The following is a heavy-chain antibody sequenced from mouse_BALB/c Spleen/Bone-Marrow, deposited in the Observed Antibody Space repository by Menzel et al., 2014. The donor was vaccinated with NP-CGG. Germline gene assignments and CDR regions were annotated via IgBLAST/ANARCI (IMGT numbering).Heavy chain of an antibody. CDR2: ISTYYGDA. CDR3: ARRGSMDY. Sequence: QVQLKESGAELVRPGVSVKISCKGSGYTFTDYSIHWVRQSHAKSLEWIGVISTYYGDANYNQKFKGEATMTVDKSSSTAYMELARLTSEDSAIYYCARRGSMDYWGQGTSVTVSS. CDR1: GYTFTDYS. V-gene: IGHV1-67*01. J-gene: IGHJ4*01.